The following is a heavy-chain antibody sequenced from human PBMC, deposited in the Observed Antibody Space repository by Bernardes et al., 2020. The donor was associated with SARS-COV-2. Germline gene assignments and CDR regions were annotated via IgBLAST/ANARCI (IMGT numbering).Heavy chain of an antibody. CDR3: SRGRSSAGLQLCFPDAVDI. CDR2: MNPNSGNT. D-gene: IGHD5-18*01. V-gene: IGHV1-8*01. CDR1: GYTFTSYY. Sequence: ASVQVSCKASGYTFTSYYINWLRQATGEGLEWMGWMNPNSGNTGYAQKFQGRVTMTRNTSISTAYMELSSLRSEDTAVYYWSRGRSSAGLQLCFPDAVDIWGQGTMVTDSS. J-gene: IGHJ3*02.